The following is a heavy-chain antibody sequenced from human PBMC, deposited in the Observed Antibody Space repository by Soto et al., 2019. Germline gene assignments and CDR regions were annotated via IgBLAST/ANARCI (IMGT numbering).Heavy chain of an antibody. Sequence: TLTLTCAVYGGSFSGYYWSWIRQPPGKGLEWIGEINHSGSTNYNPSLKSRVTISVDTSKNQFSLKLSSVTAADTAVYCCARGYYDFWSGYYFHYYYYGMDVWGQGTTVTVSS. CDR1: GGSFSGYY. J-gene: IGHJ6*02. CDR3: ARGYYDFWSGYYFHYYYYGMDV. V-gene: IGHV4-34*01. CDR2: INHSGST. D-gene: IGHD3-3*01.